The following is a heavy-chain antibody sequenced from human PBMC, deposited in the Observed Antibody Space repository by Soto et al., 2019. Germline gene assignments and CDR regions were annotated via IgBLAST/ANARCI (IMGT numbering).Heavy chain of an antibody. CDR1: GGSISSTIYY. J-gene: IGHJ4*02. CDR2: IYYNGRT. Sequence: QLQLQESGPGLVKPSETLSLTCTVSGGSISSTIYYWGWIRQPPGKGLEWIGSIYYNGRTYYNPSLKSRVPISVDTSKTQFSLNLSSVTAADTAVYYRARVPQRDYGSPDYWGQGTLVTVSS. D-gene: IGHD3-16*01. V-gene: IGHV4-39*01. CDR3: ARVPQRDYGSPDY.